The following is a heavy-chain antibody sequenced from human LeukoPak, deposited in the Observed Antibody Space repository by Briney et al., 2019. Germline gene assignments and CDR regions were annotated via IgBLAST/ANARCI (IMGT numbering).Heavy chain of an antibody. CDR2: IYYSGST. J-gene: IGHJ5*02. Sequence: SETLSLTCTVSGGSVSSGSYYWSWIRQPPGTGLEWIGYIYYSGSTNYNPSLKSRVTISVDTSKNQFSLKLSSVTAADTAVYYCARGGGAPYDFWSGYYSSNWFDPWGQGTLVTVSS. CDR1: GGSVSSGSYY. CDR3: ARGGGAPYDFWSGYYSSNWFDP. D-gene: IGHD3-3*01. V-gene: IGHV4-61*01.